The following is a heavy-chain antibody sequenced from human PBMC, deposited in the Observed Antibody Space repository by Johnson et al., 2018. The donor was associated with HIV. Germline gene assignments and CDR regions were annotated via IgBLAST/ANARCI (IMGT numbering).Heavy chain of an antibody. Sequence: QVQLVESGGAVVQPGRSLRLSCAASGFTFSSYGMHWVRQAPGKGLDWVADISYDGSNKYYADSLMGRFTISRDNSKNSLYLQMNSLRAEDTAVYFCARVTKYYCDSGVDAFDIWGQGTMVAVSS. CDR1: GFTFSSYG. J-gene: IGHJ3*02. CDR3: ARVTKYYCDSGVDAFDI. V-gene: IGHV3-30*03. D-gene: IGHD3-22*01. CDR2: ISYDGSNK.